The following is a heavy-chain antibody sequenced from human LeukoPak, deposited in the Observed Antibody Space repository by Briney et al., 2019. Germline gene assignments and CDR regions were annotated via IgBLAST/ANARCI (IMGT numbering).Heavy chain of an antibody. D-gene: IGHD2-2*01. V-gene: IGHV3-30*18. CDR1: GFTFSDYY. J-gene: IGHJ4*02. CDR3: AKSMYGSTSCYDY. CDR2: ISYDGSNK. Sequence: GGSLRLSCAASGFTFSDYYMSWIRQAPGKGLEWVAVISYDGSNKYYADSVKGRFTISRDNSKNTLYLQMNSLRAEDTAVYYCAKSMYGSTSCYDYWGQGTLVTVSS.